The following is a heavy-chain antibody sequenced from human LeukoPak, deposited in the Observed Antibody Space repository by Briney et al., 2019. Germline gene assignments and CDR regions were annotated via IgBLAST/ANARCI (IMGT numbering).Heavy chain of an antibody. CDR3: ARAYCSSTSCYHYIGY. CDR1: GFTFSGNY. D-gene: IGHD2-2*01. Sequence: GGSLRLSCAASGFTFSGNYMSWVRQAPGKGLEWVSTIYSGGSTYYADSVKGRFTISRDNSKNTLYLQMNSLRAEDTAVYYCARAYCSSTSCYHYIGYWGQGTLVTVSS. CDR2: IYSGGST. V-gene: IGHV3-53*01. J-gene: IGHJ4*02.